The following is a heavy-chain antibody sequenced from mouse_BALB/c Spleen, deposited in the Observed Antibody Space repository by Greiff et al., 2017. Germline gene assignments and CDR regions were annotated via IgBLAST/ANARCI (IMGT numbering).Heavy chain of an antibody. J-gene: IGHJ2*01. Sequence: VQLQQPGAELVKPGASVKLSCKASGYTFTSYWMHWVKQRPGQGLEWIGEINPSNGRTNYNEKFKSKATLTVDKSSSTAYMQLSSLTSEDSAVFYCARDYGSSYYVDYWGEGTTLTVSS. CDR2: INPSNGRT. CDR3: ARDYGSSYYVDY. D-gene: IGHD1-1*01. CDR1: GYTFTSYW. V-gene: IGHV1S81*02.